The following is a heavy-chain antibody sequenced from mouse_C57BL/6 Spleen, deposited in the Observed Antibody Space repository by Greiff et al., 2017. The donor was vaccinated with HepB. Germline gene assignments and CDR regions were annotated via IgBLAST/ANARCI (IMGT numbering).Heavy chain of an antibody. D-gene: IGHD1-1*01. V-gene: IGHV1-72*01. J-gene: IGHJ4*01. CDR2: IDPNSGGT. CDR1: GYTFTSYW. CDR3: ARSPSYYYGSSYDYAMDY. Sequence: VQLQQPGAELVKPGASVKLSCKASGYTFTSYWMHWVKQRPGRGLEWIGRIDPNSGGTKYNEKFKSKATLTVDKPSSTAYMQLSSLTSEDSAVYYCARSPSYYYGSSYDYAMDYWGQGTSVTASS.